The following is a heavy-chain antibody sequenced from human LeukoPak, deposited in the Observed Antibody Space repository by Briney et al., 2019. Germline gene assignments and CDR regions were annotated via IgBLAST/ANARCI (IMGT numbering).Heavy chain of an antibody. CDR2: INSDGSST. CDR1: GFTFSSYW. Sequence: PGGSLRLSCAASGFTFSSYWMHWVRQAPGKGLVWVSRINSDGSSTSYADSVKGRFTISRDNAKNTLYLQMSSLRAEDTAVYYCARVRTTGTALDYWGQGTLVTVSS. D-gene: IGHD1-1*01. J-gene: IGHJ4*02. V-gene: IGHV3-74*01. CDR3: ARVRTTGTALDY.